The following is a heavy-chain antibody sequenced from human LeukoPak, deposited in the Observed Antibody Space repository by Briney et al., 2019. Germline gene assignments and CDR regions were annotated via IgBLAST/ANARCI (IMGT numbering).Heavy chain of an antibody. CDR2: ISYDGNHK. V-gene: IGHV3-30-3*01. CDR1: SSICTSPC. D-gene: IGHD2-15*01. J-gene: IGHJ4*02. Sequence: GPSLTLSYPPYSSICTSPCMYSARQAPGKGLEWVAVISYDGNHKYYADSVKGRLTISRDNPKNTLYSQMNSLRAEDTAVYYCASPPLGGGSALYLPFDYWGQGTLVTVSS. CDR3: ASPPLGGGSALYLPFDY.